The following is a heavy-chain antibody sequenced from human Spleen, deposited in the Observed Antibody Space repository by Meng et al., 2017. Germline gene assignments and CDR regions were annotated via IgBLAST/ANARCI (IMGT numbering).Heavy chain of an antibody. V-gene: IGHV3-69-1*01. J-gene: IGHJ4*02. D-gene: IGHD6-13*01. CDR2: ISSSSTI. Sequence: GESLKISCAASGFTFSDYYMNWVRQAPGKGLEWVSSISSSSTIYYADSVKGRFTISRDNAKNSLYLQMNSLRAEDTAVYYCARLISSSIKDYWGQGTLVTVSS. CDR3: ARLISSSIKDY. CDR1: GFTFSDYY.